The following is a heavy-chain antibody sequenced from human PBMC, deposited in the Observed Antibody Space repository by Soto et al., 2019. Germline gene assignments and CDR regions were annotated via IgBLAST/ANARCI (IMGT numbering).Heavy chain of an antibody. CDR2: IGVAGDS. CDR1: GFTFSRYD. Sequence: EVQLVESGGGLVQPGGSLRLSCAASGFTFSRYDIHWVRQGKGKGLEWVSGIGVAGDSYYLGSVKGRFTISSENAKNSLTLQINDMRDGDTAIYYCARALPRGMDVWGQGTTVTVSS. CDR3: ARALPRGMDV. V-gene: IGHV3-13*01. J-gene: IGHJ6*02.